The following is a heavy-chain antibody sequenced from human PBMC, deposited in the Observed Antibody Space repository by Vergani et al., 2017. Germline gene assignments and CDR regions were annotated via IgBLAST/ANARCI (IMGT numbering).Heavy chain of an antibody. CDR1: GASITSGSFY. CDR3: ARGMTTETTDLDGFDI. CDR2: IHASGTK. V-gene: IGHV4-61*02. Sequence: QVHLNEAGPGLVKPSQTLSLTCTVSGASITSGSFYWSWIRQPAGKGLEWIGRIHASGTKNYNPSLRSRVTLSVDTSKNQLSLKMISMTAADTAVYYCARGMTTETTDLDGFDIWGQGTMVSVSS. J-gene: IGHJ3*02. D-gene: IGHD4-17*01.